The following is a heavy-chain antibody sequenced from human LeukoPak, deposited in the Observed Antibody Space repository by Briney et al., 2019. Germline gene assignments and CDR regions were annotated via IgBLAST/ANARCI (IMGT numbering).Heavy chain of an antibody. D-gene: IGHD1-26*01. J-gene: IGHJ4*02. CDR1: GFTFSSYA. CDR2: ISGSGGST. Sequence: GGSLRLSCAASGFTFSSYAMSWVRQAPGKGLEWVSAISGSGGSTYYADSVKGRFTISRDNSKNTLYLQMNSLRAEDTAVYYCAKDLMGRTSYPSGYFNFDYWGQGTLVTVSS. V-gene: IGHV3-23*01. CDR3: AKDLMGRTSYPSGYFNFDY.